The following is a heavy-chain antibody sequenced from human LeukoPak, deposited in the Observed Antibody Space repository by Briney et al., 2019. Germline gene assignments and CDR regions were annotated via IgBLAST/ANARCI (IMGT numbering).Heavy chain of an antibody. V-gene: IGHV3-30*04. CDR1: GFTFSSYA. Sequence: GGSLRLSCAASGFTFSSYAMHWVRQAPGKGLEWVAVISYDGSNKYYADSVKGRFTISRDNSKNTLYLQMNSLRAEDTAVYYCARVAAAAANQGYFQHWGQGTLVTVSS. CDR3: ARVAAAAANQGYFQH. J-gene: IGHJ1*01. D-gene: IGHD6-13*01. CDR2: ISYDGSNK.